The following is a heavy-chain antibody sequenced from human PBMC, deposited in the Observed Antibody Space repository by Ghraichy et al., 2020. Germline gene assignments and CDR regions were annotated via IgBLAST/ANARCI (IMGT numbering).Heavy chain of an antibody. V-gene: IGHV1-18*01. J-gene: IGHJ3*02. D-gene: IGHD3-22*01. CDR2: ISTYNGNA. CDR3: ARDFYAQAGSGYWHDVFDI. Sequence: SVKVSCTASGYTFTSYGISWVRQAPGQGLEWMGWISTYNGNANYAQIHRGRITLTTDTSTSTAYMELRSLRSDDTAVYYCARDFYAQAGSGYWHDVFDIWGQGTTVIVSS. CDR1: GYTFTSYG.